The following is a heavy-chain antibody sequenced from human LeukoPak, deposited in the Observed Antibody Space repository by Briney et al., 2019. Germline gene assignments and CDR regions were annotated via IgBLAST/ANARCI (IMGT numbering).Heavy chain of an antibody. V-gene: IGHV4-4*02. CDR1: LDSTTSNF. CDR3: AREIIGGFNPGAY. J-gene: IGHJ4*02. D-gene: IGHD3-16*02. CDR2: IHRSGST. Sequence: SETLSLTCTVSLDSTTSNFWSWVPQPPGKGLKWIGEIHRSGSTNYNPSLQRRVTISIDRPKNQIALELSSVTAADTAVYYCAREIIGGFNPGAYWGQGTLVTVSS.